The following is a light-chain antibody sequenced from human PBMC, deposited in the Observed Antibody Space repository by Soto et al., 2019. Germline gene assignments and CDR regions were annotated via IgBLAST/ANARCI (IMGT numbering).Light chain of an antibody. Sequence: DIQMTQSPSTLSASVGDRVTITCRASQSISSWLAWYQQKPGKAPKRLIYKASSLESGVPSRFSGSGSGTEFTLTISSLQPDDFATYYCQQYNNYPYTFGQGTKLEIK. CDR2: KAS. CDR3: QQYNNYPYT. J-gene: IGKJ2*01. CDR1: QSISSW. V-gene: IGKV1-5*03.